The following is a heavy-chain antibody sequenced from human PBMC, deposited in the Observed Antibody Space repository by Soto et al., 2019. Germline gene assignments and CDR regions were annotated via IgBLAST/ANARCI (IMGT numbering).Heavy chain of an antibody. CDR1: AGSFSHYY. V-gene: IGHV4-34*01. CDR2: IKHSGSS. CDR3: ARGGSSDWQVALDI. Sequence: QVQQQPWGAGLLKPSETLSLTCAVYAGSFSHYYWNWIRQSPGKGREWIGKIKHSGSSNYNPSFRSRVSISVDMSKNQFSLRLTSVTAADAAVYYCARGGSSDWQVALDIWGQGTMVTVSS. D-gene: IGHD6-19*01. J-gene: IGHJ3*02.